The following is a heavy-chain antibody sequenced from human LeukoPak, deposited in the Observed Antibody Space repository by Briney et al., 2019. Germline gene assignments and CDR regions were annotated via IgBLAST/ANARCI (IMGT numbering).Heavy chain of an antibody. CDR3: AGPPIAAAGINAFDI. D-gene: IGHD6-13*01. Sequence: SVKVSCKASGGTFSSYAISWVRQAPGQGLEWMGGIIPIFGTANYAQKFQGRVTITTDESTSTAYMELSSLRSEDTAVYYCAGPPIAAAGINAFDIWGQGTMVAVSS. J-gene: IGHJ3*02. CDR2: IIPIFGTA. CDR1: GGTFSSYA. V-gene: IGHV1-69*05.